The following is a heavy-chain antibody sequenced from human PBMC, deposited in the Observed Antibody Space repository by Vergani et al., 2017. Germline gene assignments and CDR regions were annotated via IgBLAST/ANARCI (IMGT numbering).Heavy chain of an antibody. CDR1: GFSFEDCG. CDR3: ARGNGIEIMNWFDP. CDR2: INWNGGST. Sequence: EMQLVESGGGVVRPGGSLRLSCVISGFSFEDCGMSWVRQVRGKGLEWVSGINWNGGSTGYADSVNGRFTISRDNAKNSLHLEMNNLGDEDTGVYYCARGNGIEIMNWFDPWGQGTLVTVSS. D-gene: IGHD1-26*01. J-gene: IGHJ5*02. V-gene: IGHV3-20*04.